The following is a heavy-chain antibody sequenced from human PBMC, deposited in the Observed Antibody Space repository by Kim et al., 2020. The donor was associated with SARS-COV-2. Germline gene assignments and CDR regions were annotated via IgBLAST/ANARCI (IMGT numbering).Heavy chain of an antibody. CDR2: ISSSSSYT. J-gene: IGHJ6*02. V-gene: IGHV3-11*06. CDR3: AKDVSTVTSGGMDV. CDR1: GFTFSDYY. D-gene: IGHD4-4*01. Sequence: GGSLRLSCAASGFTFSDYYMSWIRQAPGKGLEWVSYISSSSSYTNYADSVKGRFTISRDNAKNSLYLEMNSLRAEDTAVYYCAKDVSTVTSGGMDVWGQGTTVTVSS.